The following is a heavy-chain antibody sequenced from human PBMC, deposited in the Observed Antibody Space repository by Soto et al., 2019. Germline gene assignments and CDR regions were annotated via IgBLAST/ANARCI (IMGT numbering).Heavy chain of an antibody. CDR1: GYTFTSYG. CDR3: ARVKLGYCSSTSCYEDYYYYGMDV. CDR2: ISAYNGNT. Sequence: QVQLVQSGAEVKKPGASVKVSCKASGYTFTSYGISWVRQAPGQGLEWMGWISAYNGNTNYAQKLQGRVTMTTDTSTSTDYLELRSLKSEDTAEYYCARVKLGYCSSTSCYEDYYYYGMDVWGQGTTVTVTS. J-gene: IGHJ6*02. D-gene: IGHD2-2*01. V-gene: IGHV1-18*01.